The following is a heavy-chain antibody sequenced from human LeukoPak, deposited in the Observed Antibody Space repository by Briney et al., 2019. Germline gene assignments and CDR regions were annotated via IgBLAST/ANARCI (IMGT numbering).Heavy chain of an antibody. Sequence: SETLSLTCTVSGGSTSSSSHYWGWIRQPPGMGLEWIGIIYYSGSTYYNPSLNSRVTVSLDTSKNQFSLTVTSVTAADTAVYYCARRYCSGGHCYYFDSWGQGTLVTVSS. V-gene: IGHV4-39*01. J-gene: IGHJ4*02. CDR3: ARRYCSGGHCYYFDS. D-gene: IGHD2-15*01. CDR1: GGSTSSSSHY. CDR2: IYYSGST.